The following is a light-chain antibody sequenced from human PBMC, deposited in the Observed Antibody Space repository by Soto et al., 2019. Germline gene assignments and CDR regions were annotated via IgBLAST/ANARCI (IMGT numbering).Light chain of an antibody. V-gene: IGLV7-43*01. J-gene: IGLJ3*02. CDR1: TGAVTSGYY. CDR3: LLYYGGAQV. Sequence: QAVVTQEPSLTVSPGETVTLTCASSTGAVTSGYYPNWFQQKPGQAPRLLIYSISNKHSWTPARFSGSLLGDKAALTLSGVQPEDEAEYYCLLYYGGAQVFGGGTKVTVL. CDR2: SIS.